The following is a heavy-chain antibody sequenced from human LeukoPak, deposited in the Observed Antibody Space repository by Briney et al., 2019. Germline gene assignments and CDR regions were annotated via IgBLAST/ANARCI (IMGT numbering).Heavy chain of an antibody. CDR2: ISYSGGGT. CDR3: AKFADCSGGSCYRNFDY. Sequence: GGSLRPSCAASGFTFSTYAMSWVRQAPGKGLEGVSAISYSGGGTYYADSVKGHFTISRDNSKNTLYLQMNSLRVEDTALYYCAKFADCSGGSCYRNFDYWGQGTLVTVS. J-gene: IGHJ4*02. V-gene: IGHV3-23*01. D-gene: IGHD2-15*01. CDR1: GFTFSTYA.